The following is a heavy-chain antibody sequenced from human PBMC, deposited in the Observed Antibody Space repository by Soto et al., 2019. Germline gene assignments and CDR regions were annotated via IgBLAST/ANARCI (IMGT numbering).Heavy chain of an antibody. Sequence: EVQLVESGGGLVQPGGSLRLSCAASGFTFISDSMNCVRQAPGKGLEWVSYISSSSSTIYYADSVKGRFTISRDNAKNSLYLQMNSLRDEDTAVYYCARDLYYDILTGYYGGVYWGQGTLVTVSS. J-gene: IGHJ4*02. CDR1: GFTFISDS. D-gene: IGHD3-9*01. CDR2: ISSSSSTI. V-gene: IGHV3-48*02. CDR3: ARDLYYDILTGYYGGVY.